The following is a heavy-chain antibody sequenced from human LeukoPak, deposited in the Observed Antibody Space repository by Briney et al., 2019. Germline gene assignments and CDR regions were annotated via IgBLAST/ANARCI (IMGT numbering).Heavy chain of an antibody. Sequence: GRSLRLSCAASGFTFDDYAMHWVRQAPGKGLAWVANIRQDGSEIHYVDSVKGRFTISRDNAKNSLYLQMNSLRAEDTAVYYCARGSRLHFYGRTQEHFDTWGLGTLVTVSS. J-gene: IGHJ4*02. CDR3: ARGSRLHFYGRTQEHFDT. CDR1: GFTFDDYA. CDR2: IRQDGSEI. V-gene: IGHV3-7*01. D-gene: IGHD3-10*01.